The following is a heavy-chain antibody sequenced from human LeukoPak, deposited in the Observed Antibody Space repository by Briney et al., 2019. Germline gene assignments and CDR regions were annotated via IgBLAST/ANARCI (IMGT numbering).Heavy chain of an antibody. Sequence: PSETLSLTCTVSGGSISNYYWTWIRPSPGKNLEWSGCSHKSGSTHYNPSLRSRVTISVDTSKSQFSLKLNSVTAPDTAVYYCARLIGLGEVSPYFDPWGQGTLVTVSS. CDR2: SHKSGST. V-gene: IGHV4-59*01. CDR3: ARLIGLGEVSPYFDP. D-gene: IGHD3-16*02. CDR1: GGSISNYY. J-gene: IGHJ4*02.